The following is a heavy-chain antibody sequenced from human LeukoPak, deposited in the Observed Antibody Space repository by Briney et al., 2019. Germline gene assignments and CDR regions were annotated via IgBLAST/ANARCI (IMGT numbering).Heavy chain of an antibody. Sequence: SETLSLTCTVSGGSISSYYWSWIRQPPGKGLEWIGYIYYSGSTNYNPSLKSRVTISVDRSKNQFSLKLSSVTAADTAVYYCARQLIVVVPAAYFDYWGQGTLVTVSS. J-gene: IGHJ4*02. D-gene: IGHD2-2*01. CDR3: ARQLIVVVPAAYFDY. V-gene: IGHV4-59*08. CDR1: GGSISSYY. CDR2: IYYSGST.